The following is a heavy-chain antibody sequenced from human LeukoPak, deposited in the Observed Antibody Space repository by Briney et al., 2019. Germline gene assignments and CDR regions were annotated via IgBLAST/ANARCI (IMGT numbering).Heavy chain of an antibody. V-gene: IGHV3-30-3*01. D-gene: IGHD2-15*01. Sequence: QPGRSLRLSCAASGFTFSNYAMHWVRQAPGKGLEWVAVISYDGSNKYYADSVKGRFTISRDNSKNTLYVQMNSLRAEDTAVYYCARDQGVVVVAMAFDIWGQGTMATVSS. CDR2: ISYDGSNK. J-gene: IGHJ3*02. CDR3: ARDQGVVVVAMAFDI. CDR1: GFTFSNYA.